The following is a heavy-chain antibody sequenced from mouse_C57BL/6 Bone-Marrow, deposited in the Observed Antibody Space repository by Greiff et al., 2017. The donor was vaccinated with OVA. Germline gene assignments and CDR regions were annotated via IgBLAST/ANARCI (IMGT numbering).Heavy chain of an antibody. D-gene: IGHD1-1*01. Sequence: VQLQRSGAELARPGASVKLSCKASGYTFTSYGISWVKQRTGQGLEWIGEIYPRSGNTYYNEKFKGKVTLTADKTTSTAYMELRSLTSEDSAVYYCADYYGSSFYWYFDVWGTGTTVTVSS. CDR3: ADYYGSSFYWYFDV. V-gene: IGHV1-81*01. CDR2: IYPRSGNT. CDR1: GYTFTSYG. J-gene: IGHJ1*03.